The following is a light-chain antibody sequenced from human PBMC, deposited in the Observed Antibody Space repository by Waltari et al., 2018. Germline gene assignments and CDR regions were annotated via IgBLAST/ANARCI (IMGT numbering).Light chain of an antibody. CDR3: QQGSSFPPT. V-gene: IGKV1-12*01. Sequence: DIQMTQSPSSVSASVGDRVTFTFRASQGISSWLAWYQQKPGKGPNLLIFGASNLQSGVPSRFSGSGSGTDFTLTISGLQPEDSATYFCQQGSSFPPTFGQGTIVEIK. CDR1: QGISSW. J-gene: IGKJ1*01. CDR2: GAS.